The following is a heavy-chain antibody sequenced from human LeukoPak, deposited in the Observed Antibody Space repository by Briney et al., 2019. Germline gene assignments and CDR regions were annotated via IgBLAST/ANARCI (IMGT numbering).Heavy chain of an antibody. CDR3: ARVGSYAFGDSFDY. CDR1: GFTFDDDA. J-gene: IGHJ4*02. Sequence: GGSLRLSCAASGFTFDDDAMSWVRQAPGKGLEWVPGINWNGGSTGYADSVKGRFTISRDNSKKSLYLQMNSLRAEDTALYYCARVGSYAFGDSFDYWGQRTLVTVSS. V-gene: IGHV3-20*04. CDR2: INWNGGST. D-gene: IGHD3-10*01.